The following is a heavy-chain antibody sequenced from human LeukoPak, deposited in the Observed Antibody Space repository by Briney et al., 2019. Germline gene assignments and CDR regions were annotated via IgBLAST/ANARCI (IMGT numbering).Heavy chain of an antibody. CDR3: ASSSWYGKLDY. D-gene: IGHD6-13*01. CDR2: IYYSGST. Sequence: SETLSLTCTVSGGSISSSSYYWGWIRQPPGKGLEWIGSIYYSGSTYYNPSLKSRVTISVDTSKNQFSLKLSSVTAADTAVYYCASSSWYGKLDYWGQGTLVTVPS. J-gene: IGHJ4*02. CDR1: GGSISSSSYY. V-gene: IGHV4-39*07.